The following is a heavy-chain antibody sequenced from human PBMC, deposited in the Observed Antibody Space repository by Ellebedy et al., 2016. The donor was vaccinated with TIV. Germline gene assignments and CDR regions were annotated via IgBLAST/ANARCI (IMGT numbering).Heavy chain of an antibody. V-gene: IGHV3-23*01. J-gene: IGHJ4*02. CDR1: GFTLSNYA. D-gene: IGHD2-15*01. CDR2: IGDSGHNT. Sequence: GESLKISCEASGFTLSNYAINWVRQAPGKGLEWVSCIGDSGHNTYYVNSVKGRFTISRDNSKNTVSLQMNSLRAEDTAVYYCARSSGGVIDYWGQGTLVTVSS. CDR3: ARSSGGVIDY.